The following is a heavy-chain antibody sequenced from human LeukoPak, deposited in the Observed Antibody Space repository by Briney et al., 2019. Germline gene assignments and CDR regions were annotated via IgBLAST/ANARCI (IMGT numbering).Heavy chain of an antibody. D-gene: IGHD3-10*01. V-gene: IGHV4-59*01. Sequence: SETLSHTCTVSGGSISGYYWSWIRQPPGKGLEWIGEIYYSGGTKYIPSLKSRVTMSVDTSKNQFSLRLTSVTAADTAIYYCVRSSENYFGPWGQGTLVTVSS. J-gene: IGHJ5*02. CDR2: IYYSGGT. CDR1: GGSISGYY. CDR3: VRSSENYFGP.